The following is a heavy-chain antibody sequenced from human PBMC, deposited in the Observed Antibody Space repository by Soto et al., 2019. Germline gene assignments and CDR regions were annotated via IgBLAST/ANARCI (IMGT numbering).Heavy chain of an antibody. CDR2: IYYSGST. Sequence: SETLSLTCTVSGGSISSGGYYWSWIRQHPGKGLEWIGYIYYSGSTYYNPSLKSRVTISVDTSKNQFSLKLSSVTAADTAVYYCAIVGAVVVAAPPYDFDNFGQENLITVSA. J-gene: IGHJ4*01. V-gene: IGHV4-31*03. CDR3: AIVGAVVVAAPPYDFDN. D-gene: IGHD2-15*01. CDR1: GGSISSGGYY.